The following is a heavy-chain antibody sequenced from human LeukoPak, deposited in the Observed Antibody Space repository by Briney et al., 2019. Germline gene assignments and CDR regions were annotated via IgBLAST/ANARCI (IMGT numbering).Heavy chain of an antibody. CDR3: ATGGSEYRSDWFDS. Sequence: GESLRPSCVGSGFRFSSYDMNWVRQAPGRGLEWLSYLTRTSSATWHADSVKGRFTIFRDNAKSSLYLQMNSLRVEDTAVYYCATGGSEYRSDWFDSWGQGTLVNVAS. D-gene: IGHD5-18*01. J-gene: IGHJ5*01. V-gene: IGHV3-48*01. CDR2: LTRTSSAT. CDR1: GFRFSSYD.